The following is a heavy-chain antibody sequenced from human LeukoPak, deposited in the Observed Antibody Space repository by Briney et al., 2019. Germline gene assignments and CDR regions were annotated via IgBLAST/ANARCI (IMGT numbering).Heavy chain of an antibody. V-gene: IGHV3-15*01. D-gene: IGHD3-9*01. CDR2: IKSKTDGGTT. J-gene: IGHJ4*02. CDR3: TTPTPYYDIDY. CDR1: GFTFSNAW. Sequence: GGSLRLSRAASGFTFSNAWMSWVRQAPGKGLEWVGRIKSKTDGGTTDYAAPVKGRFTISRDDSKNTLYLQMNSLKTEDTAVYYCTTPTPYYDIDYWGQGTLVTVSS.